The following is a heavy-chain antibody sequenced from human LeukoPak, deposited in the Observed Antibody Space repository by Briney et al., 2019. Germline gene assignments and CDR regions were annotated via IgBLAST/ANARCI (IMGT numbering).Heavy chain of an antibody. J-gene: IGHJ4*02. CDR2: IYYSGST. Sequence: PSETLSLTCTVSGGSISSYYWSWIRQPPGKGLEWIGYIYYSGSTNYNPSLKSRVTISVDTSKNQFSLKLSSVTAADTAVYYCATDLSYYDSSGPPYYFDYWGQGTLVTVSS. CDR1: GGSISSYY. V-gene: IGHV4-59*01. D-gene: IGHD3-22*01. CDR3: ATDLSYYDSSGPPYYFDY.